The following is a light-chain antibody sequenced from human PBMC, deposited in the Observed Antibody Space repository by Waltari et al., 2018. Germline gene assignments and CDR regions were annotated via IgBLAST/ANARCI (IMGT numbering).Light chain of an antibody. Sequence: QSVLTQPPSASGTPGQRVTMSCSGGSSNIGTNTVNWYQQLPGTAPKLLIYSNKQRPAGVPDRFSGSKSGTSASLAISGLQSEDEAIYYCAAWDDSLSGPVFGGGTRLTVL. CDR1: SSNIGTNT. CDR3: AAWDDSLSGPV. V-gene: IGLV1-44*01. J-gene: IGLJ3*02. CDR2: SNK.